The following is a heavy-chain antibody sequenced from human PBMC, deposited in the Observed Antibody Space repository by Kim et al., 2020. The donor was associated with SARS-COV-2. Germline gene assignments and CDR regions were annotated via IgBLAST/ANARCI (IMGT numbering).Heavy chain of an antibody. Sequence: SETLSLTCTVSDGPISSYYWSWIRQAPGKGLEWIGYVYFSGSTSYNPSLRSRVAISVDTSKNQFYLRLTSVTAADTAVYYCARTFSNYVGWFDSWGQGTL. CDR1: DGPISSYY. J-gene: IGHJ5*02. CDR3: ARTFSNYVGWFDS. D-gene: IGHD4-4*01. V-gene: IGHV4-59*13. CDR2: VYFSGST.